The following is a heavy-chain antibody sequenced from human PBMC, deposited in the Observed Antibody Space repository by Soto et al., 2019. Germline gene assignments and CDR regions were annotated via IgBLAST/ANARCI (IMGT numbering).Heavy chain of an antibody. J-gene: IGHJ4*02. Sequence: QVQLQQWGAGLLKPSETLSLTCAVYGGSFSGYYWSWIRQPPGKGLEWIGEINHSGSTNYNPFLKSRVTISVDTSKNQFSLKLSSVTAADTAVYYCARGARLYCSGGSCYNPIYWGQGTLVTVSS. D-gene: IGHD2-15*01. CDR2: INHSGST. V-gene: IGHV4-34*01. CDR3: ARGARLYCSGGSCYNPIY. CDR1: GGSFSGYY.